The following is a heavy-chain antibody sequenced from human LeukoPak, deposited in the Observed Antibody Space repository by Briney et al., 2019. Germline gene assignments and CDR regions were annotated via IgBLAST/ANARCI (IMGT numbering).Heavy chain of an antibody. CDR2: ISAYNGNT. CDR3: ARSALIDIVVVVAAHAEYFQH. J-gene: IGHJ1*01. V-gene: IGHV1-18*01. D-gene: IGHD2-15*01. Sequence: GASVKVSCKASGYNFTSYGISWVRQAPGQGLEWMGWISAYNGNTNYAQKLQGRVTMTTDTSTSTAYMELRSLRSDDTAVYYCARSALIDIVVVVAAHAEYFQHWGQGTLVTVSS. CDR1: GYNFTSYG.